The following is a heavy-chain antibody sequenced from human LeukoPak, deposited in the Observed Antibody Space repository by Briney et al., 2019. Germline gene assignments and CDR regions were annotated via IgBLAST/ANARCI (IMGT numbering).Heavy chain of an antibody. V-gene: IGHV3-7*01. CDR3: ARDRRGDY. CDR2: INLDGSDK. J-gene: IGHJ4*02. D-gene: IGHD3-10*01. Sequence: PGGSLRLSCAASGFTFNNYWMTWVRQAPGKGLEWVGNINLDGSDKYYGDSVKGRFTISRDNAKNSLYLQMNSLRAEDTAVYYCARDRRGDYWGQGTLVTVSS. CDR1: GFTFNNYW.